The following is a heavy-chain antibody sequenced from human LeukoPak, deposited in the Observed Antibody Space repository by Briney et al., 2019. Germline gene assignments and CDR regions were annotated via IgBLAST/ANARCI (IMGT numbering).Heavy chain of an antibody. V-gene: IGHV3-7*01. Sequence: GGSLRLSCATSGFIFSTAWMSWVRQAPGKGLEWVANIKPDGSDKAYVDSVEGRFTISRDNTKNSLYLQMSSLRAEDTAVYSCARAMTWGQGPLLSVSS. J-gene: IGHJ5*02. CDR2: IKPDGSDK. CDR3: ARAMT. CDR1: GFIFSTAW.